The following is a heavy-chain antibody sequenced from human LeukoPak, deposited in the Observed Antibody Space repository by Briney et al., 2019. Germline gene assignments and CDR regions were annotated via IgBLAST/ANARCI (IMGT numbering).Heavy chain of an antibody. V-gene: IGHV5-51*01. Sequence: GESLKISCKGSGYSFTSYWIGWVRQMPGKGLEWMGVIFPGDSDTRYSPSFQGQVTISADKSISTAYLQWSSLKASDTAIYYCARHGYYFDSSGYFYVDYWGQGTLVTVSS. CDR2: IFPGDSDT. CDR3: ARHGYYFDSSGYFYVDY. D-gene: IGHD3-22*01. J-gene: IGHJ4*02. CDR1: GYSFTSYW.